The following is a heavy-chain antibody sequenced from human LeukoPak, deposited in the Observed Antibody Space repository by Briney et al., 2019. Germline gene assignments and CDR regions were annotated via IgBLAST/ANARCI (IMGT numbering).Heavy chain of an antibody. V-gene: IGHV1-46*01. D-gene: IGHD3-10*01. CDR3: ARGGGSGSYRPRYYYYMDV. Sequence: GASVKVSCKASGYTFTSYYMHWVRQAPGQGLEWMGIINPSGGSTSYAQKFQGRVTMTRDTSTSTVYMELSSLRSEDTAVYYCARGGGSGSYRPRYYYYMDVWGKGTTVTISS. CDR1: GYTFTSYY. J-gene: IGHJ6*03. CDR2: INPSGGST.